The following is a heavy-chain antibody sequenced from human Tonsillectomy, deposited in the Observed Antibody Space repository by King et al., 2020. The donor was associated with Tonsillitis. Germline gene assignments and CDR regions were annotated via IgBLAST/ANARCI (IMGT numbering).Heavy chain of an antibody. CDR1: GFTVSSNY. CDR2: LYSGGST. J-gene: IGHJ6*02. V-gene: IGHV3-53*01. Sequence: QLVQSGGGLIQPGGSLRLSCAASGFTVSSNYMSWVRQAPGKGLEWGSVLYSGGSTYFADSVKGRFTISRDNSKNTLYLQMNSLRAEDTAVYYCAREAYHYYYGMDVWGQGTTVTVSS. CDR3: AREAYHYYYGMDV. D-gene: IGHD3-16*01.